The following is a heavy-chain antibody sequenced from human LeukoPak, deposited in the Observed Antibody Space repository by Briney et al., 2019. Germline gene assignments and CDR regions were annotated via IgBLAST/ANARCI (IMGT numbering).Heavy chain of an antibody. V-gene: IGHV1-2*02. D-gene: IGHD3-16*01. Sequence: ASVKVSCKASGSTFTGHYFHWVRQAPGHGLEWMGWLNPNTGASKYAQDFHGRVTMTGNMSITTVYIDLTRLRFDDTAVYYCASEPLGAAHYDSWGQGTLVTISS. CDR1: GSTFTGHY. J-gene: IGHJ4*02. CDR2: LNPNTGAS. CDR3: ASEPLGAAHYDS.